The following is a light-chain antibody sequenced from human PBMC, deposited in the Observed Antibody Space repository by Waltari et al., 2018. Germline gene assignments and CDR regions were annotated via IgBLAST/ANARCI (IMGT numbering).Light chain of an antibody. CDR1: QSILHSSGNTF. CDR2: LVS. V-gene: IGKV2-28*01. J-gene: IGKJ1*01. Sequence: DIVMTQSPLSLSVTLGEQASISCRSSQSILHSSGNTFLDWYLQKPGQSPQLLIYLVSNRASGVPDRFSGSGSGTDFTLKISRVEAEDVGVYFCMQARQTPWTFGQGTRVEIK. CDR3: MQARQTPWT.